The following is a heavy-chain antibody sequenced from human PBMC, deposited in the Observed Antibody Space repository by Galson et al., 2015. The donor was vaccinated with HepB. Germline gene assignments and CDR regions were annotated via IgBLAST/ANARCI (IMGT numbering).Heavy chain of an antibody. CDR3: ARDTPVYYSSSWYGWNWFDP. J-gene: IGHJ5*02. CDR2: IIPIFGTA. CDR1: GYTFTSYY. V-gene: IGHV1-69*13. Sequence: SVKVSCKASGYTFTSYYMHWVRQAPGQGLEWMGGIIPIFGTANYAQKFQGRVTITADESTSTAYMELSSLRSEDTAVYYCARDTPVYYSSSWYGWNWFDPWGQGTLVTVSS. D-gene: IGHD6-13*01.